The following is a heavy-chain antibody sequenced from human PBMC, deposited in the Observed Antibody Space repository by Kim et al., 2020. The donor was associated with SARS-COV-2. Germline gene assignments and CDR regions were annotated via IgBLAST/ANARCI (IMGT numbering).Heavy chain of an antibody. J-gene: IGHJ3*01. Sequence: GGSLRLSCATSGFSFSAYDMNWVRQAPGKGLEWLSLITKSSTTIYYADSVKSRFTISRDNAKNSLYLQMNSLRDEDTAVYYCVRDRKRGAFDVRDQGAM. V-gene: IGHV3-48*02. CDR3: VRDRKRGAFDV. CDR2: ITKSSTTI. CDR1: GFSFSAYD. D-gene: IGHD3-10*01.